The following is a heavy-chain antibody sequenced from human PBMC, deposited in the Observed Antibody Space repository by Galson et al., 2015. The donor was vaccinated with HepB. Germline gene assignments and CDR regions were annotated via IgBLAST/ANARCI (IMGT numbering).Heavy chain of an antibody. CDR2: IIPILGIA. Sequence: SVKVSCKASGGTFSSYAISWVRQAPGQGLEWMGRIIPILGIANYAQKFQGRVTITADKSTSTAYMELSSLRSEDTAVYYCARDGDVVVTATPTSYNWFDPWGQGTLVTVSS. CDR1: GGTFSSYA. D-gene: IGHD2-21*02. V-gene: IGHV1-69*04. CDR3: ARDGDVVVTATPTSYNWFDP. J-gene: IGHJ5*02.